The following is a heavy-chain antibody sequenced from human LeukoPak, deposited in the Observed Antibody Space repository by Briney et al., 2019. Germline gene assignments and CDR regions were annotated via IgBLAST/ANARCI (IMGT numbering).Heavy chain of an antibody. Sequence: GGSLRLSCTASGFTFSDYEMDWVRQAPGKGLEWVSYISSDGSTIYYAGSVKGRFTISRDNAKNSLYLQMNSLRAEDTAVYYCVRAIYHLDYWGQGTLVTVSS. CDR3: VRAIYHLDY. J-gene: IGHJ4*02. D-gene: IGHD3-16*02. CDR1: GFTFSDYE. V-gene: IGHV3-48*03. CDR2: ISSDGSTI.